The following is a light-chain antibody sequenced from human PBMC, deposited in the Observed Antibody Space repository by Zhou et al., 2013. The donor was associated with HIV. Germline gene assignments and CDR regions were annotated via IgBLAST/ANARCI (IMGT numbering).Light chain of an antibody. CDR3: MQGIHLPDAGT. CDR1: QGISNY. Sequence: DIQMTQSPSSLSASVGDRVTITCRASQGISNYLAWYQQKPGKVPKLLIYAASTLQSGVPSRFSGSGSGTDFTLKISRVEAEDVGVYYCMQGIHLPDAGTFGQGTKVEIK. J-gene: IGKJ1*01. V-gene: IGKV1-27*01. CDR2: AAS.